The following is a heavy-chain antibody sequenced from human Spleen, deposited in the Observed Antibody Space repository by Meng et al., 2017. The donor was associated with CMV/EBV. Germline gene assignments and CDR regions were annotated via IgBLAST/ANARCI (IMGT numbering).Heavy chain of an antibody. Sequence: LPESGQGSVTPLLTLSLTCPVSGGSISSCDYYWSWIRQPPGKGLEWMWYIYYSGSTYYNPSLKSRVTISVDTSKNQFSLKLSSVTAADTAVYYCAARGDDSRGALDYWGQGTLVTVSS. CDR3: AARGDDSRGALDY. D-gene: IGHD3-3*01. J-gene: IGHJ4*02. CDR1: GGSISSCDYY. V-gene: IGHV4-30-4*08. CDR2: IYYSGST.